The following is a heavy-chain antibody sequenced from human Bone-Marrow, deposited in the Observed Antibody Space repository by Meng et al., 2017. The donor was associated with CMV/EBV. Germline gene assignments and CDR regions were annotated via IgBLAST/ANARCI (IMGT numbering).Heavy chain of an antibody. CDR3: ARPYGDYEDYFDY. V-gene: IGHV3-74*01. CDR2: INSDGSST. CDR1: GFTFSSYW. Sequence: GGSLRLSCAASGFTFSSYWMHWVRQAPGKGLVWVSRINSDGSSTSYADSVKGRFTISRDNAKNTLYLQMNSLRAEDTAVYYCARPYGDYEDYFDYWGQGTLVTFSS. D-gene: IGHD4-17*01. J-gene: IGHJ4*02.